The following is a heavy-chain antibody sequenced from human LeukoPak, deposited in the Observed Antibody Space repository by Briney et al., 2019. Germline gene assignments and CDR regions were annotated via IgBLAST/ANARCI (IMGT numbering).Heavy chain of an antibody. Sequence: GGSLRLSCTASGFKFSSFSMNWARQAPGKGLEWLSYISSTSSAIYYADSVKGRYTISRDNTKNSLYLQMDSLRAEDTAIYYCARVIGSYGDSAYWGQGTLVTVSS. CDR2: ISSTSSAI. D-gene: IGHD3-16*01. CDR1: GFKFSSFS. CDR3: ARVIGSYGDSAY. V-gene: IGHV3-48*04. J-gene: IGHJ4*02.